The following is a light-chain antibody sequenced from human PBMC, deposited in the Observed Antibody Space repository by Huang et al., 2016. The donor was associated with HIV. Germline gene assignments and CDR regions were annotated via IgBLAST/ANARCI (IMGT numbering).Light chain of an antibody. Sequence: IVMTQSPLSLPVTPGEPASISCRSSQCLLRSNGYTYLAGYLQRPGQSPQLLIYLGSNRAAGVPDRCMGSASGTNFTLKVSRVEADDLGTYYYRQGLQTPGVTFGPGTKVDFK. J-gene: IGKJ3*01. CDR1: QCLLRSNGYTY. V-gene: IGKV2-28*01. CDR2: LGS. CDR3: RQGLQTPGVT.